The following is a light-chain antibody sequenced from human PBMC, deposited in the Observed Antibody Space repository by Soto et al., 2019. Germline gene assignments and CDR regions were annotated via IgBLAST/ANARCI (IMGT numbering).Light chain of an antibody. CDR3: QQSSSLPYT. CDR2: AAS. J-gene: IGKJ2*01. V-gene: IGKV1-39*01. CDR1: QSVGSL. Sequence: DIQMTQSPSSLSASVGDRVTITCRASQSVGSLLNWFQQKPGKAPKLLIYAASTLQSGAPSRFSGSGAGTDFPLIISSLQPEDFATYDCQQSSSLPYTCGQGTKVEI.